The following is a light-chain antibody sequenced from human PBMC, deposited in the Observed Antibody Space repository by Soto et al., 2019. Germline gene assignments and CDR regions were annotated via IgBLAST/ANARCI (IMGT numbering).Light chain of an antibody. CDR1: QSLGRY. V-gene: IGKV3-20*01. Sequence: PGASAPLSCRASQSLGRYLAWYQQKPGQAPRLLIYGASSRATGIPDRFSGSGSGTDFTLTISRLEPEDFAVYYCQQYGSSPPFRFGPGTKV. CDR3: QQYGSSPPFR. CDR2: GAS. J-gene: IGKJ1*01.